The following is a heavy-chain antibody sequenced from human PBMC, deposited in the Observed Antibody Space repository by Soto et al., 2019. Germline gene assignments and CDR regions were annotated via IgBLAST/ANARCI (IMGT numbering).Heavy chain of an antibody. J-gene: IGHJ3*02. CDR2: INAVNGNT. CDR3: ARDLGYCSSTSCYLDAFDI. V-gene: IGHV1-3*01. Sequence: QVQLVQSGAEVKKPGASVKVSCKASGYTFTSYAMHWVRQAPGQRLEWMGWINAVNGNTKYSQKFQGRVTITRDTSASTAYMELSSLRSEDTAVYYCARDLGYCSSTSCYLDAFDIWGQGTMVTVSS. D-gene: IGHD2-2*01. CDR1: GYTFTSYA.